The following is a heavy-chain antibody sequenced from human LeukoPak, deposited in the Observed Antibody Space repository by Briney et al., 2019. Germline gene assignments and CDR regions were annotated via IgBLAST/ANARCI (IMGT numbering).Heavy chain of an antibody. CDR1: GGSISSSSYY. Sequence: PSETLSLTCTVSGGSISSSSYYWVWIRQPPGKGLEWIGSIYYSGNTYYNPSLKSRVTISVDTSKNQFSLKLSSVTAADTAVYYCARRVVVAATRYFDFWGQGTLVTVSS. J-gene: IGHJ4*02. V-gene: IGHV4-39*01. CDR2: IYYSGNT. CDR3: ARRVVVAATRYFDF. D-gene: IGHD2-15*01.